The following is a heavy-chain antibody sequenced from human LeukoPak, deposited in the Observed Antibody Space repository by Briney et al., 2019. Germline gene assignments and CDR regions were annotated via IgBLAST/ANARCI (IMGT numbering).Heavy chain of an antibody. CDR1: GGSFSGYY. CDR3: ARAYDYVWGGYRLDY. J-gene: IGHJ4*02. D-gene: IGHD3-16*02. Sequence: SETLSLTCAVYGGSFSGYYWSWIRQPPGKGLEWIGEINHSGSTNYNPSLKSRVTISVDTSKNQFSLKLSSVTAADTAVYYCARAYDYVWGGYRLDYWGQGTLVTVSS. CDR2: INHSGST. V-gene: IGHV4-34*01.